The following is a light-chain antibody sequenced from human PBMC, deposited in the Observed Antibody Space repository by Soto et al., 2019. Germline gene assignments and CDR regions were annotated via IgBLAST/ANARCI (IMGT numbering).Light chain of an antibody. CDR2: AAS. CDR3: QQYDSTVWT. V-gene: IGKV3-20*01. Sequence: EIVLTQSPGTLSLSPGETATLSCRASQTGDSRYLAWYQQKRGQAPRLLIYAASSRATGVPDRFSGSGSGTDFTLTIRRLEPEDFEVYYCQQYDSTVWTFGQGTKVDIX. J-gene: IGKJ1*01. CDR1: QTGDSRY.